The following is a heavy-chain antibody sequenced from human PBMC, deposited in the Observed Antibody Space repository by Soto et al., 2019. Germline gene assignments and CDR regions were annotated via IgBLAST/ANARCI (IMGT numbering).Heavy chain of an antibody. Sequence: QVQLVQSGAEVKKPGSSVKVSCKASGGTFSSYAISWVRQAPGQGLEWMGGIIPIFGTANYAQKFQGRVTITAAKSTRTTYMEMSSLRSEDTAVYYCARGGVSQQLVRYYYYGMDVWGQGTTVTVSS. CDR1: GGTFSSYA. D-gene: IGHD6-13*01. CDR2: IIPIFGTA. V-gene: IGHV1-69*06. J-gene: IGHJ6*02. CDR3: ARGGVSQQLVRYYYYGMDV.